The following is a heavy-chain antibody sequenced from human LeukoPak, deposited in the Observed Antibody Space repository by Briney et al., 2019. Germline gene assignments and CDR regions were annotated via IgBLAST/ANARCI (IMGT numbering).Heavy chain of an antibody. V-gene: IGHV4-34*01. D-gene: IGHD3-10*01. Sequence: SETLSLTCAVYGGSSSGFYWSWIRQPPGKGLEWIGEINHSGSTNYNPSLKSRVTISVDTSKNQFSLKLSSVTAADTAVYYCAREPSGYGSGSYLDYWGQGTLVTVSS. CDR1: GGSSSGFY. CDR2: INHSGST. CDR3: AREPSGYGSGSYLDY. J-gene: IGHJ4*02.